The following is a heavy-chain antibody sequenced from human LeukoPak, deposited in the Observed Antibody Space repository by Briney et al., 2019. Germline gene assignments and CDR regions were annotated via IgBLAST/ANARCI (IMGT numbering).Heavy chain of an antibody. CDR1: GFTIFNYW. Sequence: GWSLRLSCATSGFTIFNYWMSWVRQAPGKGLEWVANINLDGSQKYYVDSLKGRFTISRDNAKNSVYLQMNSLRAEDTAVYYCARDVDYANPRHDYWGQGTLVTVSS. J-gene: IGHJ4*02. D-gene: IGHD4/OR15-4a*01. CDR3: ARDVDYANPRHDY. CDR2: INLDGSQK. V-gene: IGHV3-7*01.